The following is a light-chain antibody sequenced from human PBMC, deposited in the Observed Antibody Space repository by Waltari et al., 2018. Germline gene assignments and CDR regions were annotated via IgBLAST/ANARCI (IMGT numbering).Light chain of an antibody. J-gene: IGKJ4*01. Sequence: DIQMTQSPSFVPASVGDRVTITCRASQGISIWLAWYQQKPGRAPKLLRYDASSLQSGVPSRFSGSGSGTDFILTISSPQPEDFATYYCLQASSFPLTLGGGTKVEIK. V-gene: IGKV1-12*01. CDR2: DAS. CDR1: QGISIW. CDR3: LQASSFPLT.